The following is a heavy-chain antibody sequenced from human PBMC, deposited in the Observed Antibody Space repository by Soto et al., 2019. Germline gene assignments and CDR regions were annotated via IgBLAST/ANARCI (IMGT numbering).Heavy chain of an antibody. CDR3: ATLLWFGEHSWFGP. Sequence: QVQLVQSGAEVKKPGASVKVSCKVSGYTLTELSMHWVRQAPGKGLEWMGGVDPEDGETIYAQKFQGRVTMTEDTSTDTAHMELSSLRSEDTAGYYCATLLWFGEHSWFGPWGQGTLVTVSS. D-gene: IGHD3-10*01. CDR1: GYTLTELS. CDR2: VDPEDGET. V-gene: IGHV1-24*01. J-gene: IGHJ5*02.